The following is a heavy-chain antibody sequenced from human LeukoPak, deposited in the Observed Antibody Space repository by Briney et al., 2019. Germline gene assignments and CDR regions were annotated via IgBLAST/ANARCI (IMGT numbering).Heavy chain of an antibody. Sequence: GGSLRLSCAASGFTFSSYWMSWVRQAPGKGLEWVANIKQDGSEKYYVDSVKGRFTISRDNAKNSLYLQMNSLRAEDTAVYYCAKDHSYYYDSSGYYSPSLDYWGQGTLVTVSS. D-gene: IGHD3-22*01. J-gene: IGHJ4*02. CDR3: AKDHSYYYDSSGYYSPSLDY. CDR1: GFTFSSYW. CDR2: IKQDGSEK. V-gene: IGHV3-7*01.